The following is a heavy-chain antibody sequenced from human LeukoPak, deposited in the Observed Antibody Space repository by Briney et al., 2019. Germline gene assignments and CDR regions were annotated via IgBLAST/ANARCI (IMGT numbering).Heavy chain of an antibody. CDR2: ISGRGGTT. CDR3: AKDRSRGALCDAFDI. J-gene: IGHJ3*02. Sequence: GGSPSLSCAASGFTFDSYAVSWVRQAPGKGLEWVSAISGRGGTTYYADSVKGRFTLSRDNSKNTLYLQMNSLRVEDTALYYCAKDRSRGALCDAFDIWGQGTMVTVSS. V-gene: IGHV3-23*01. D-gene: IGHD2-21*01. CDR1: GFTFDSYA.